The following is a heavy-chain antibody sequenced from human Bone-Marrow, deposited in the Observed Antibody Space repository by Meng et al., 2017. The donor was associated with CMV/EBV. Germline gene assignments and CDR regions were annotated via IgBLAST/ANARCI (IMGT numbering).Heavy chain of an antibody. CDR3: ARSLMVRVVGYYGMDV. J-gene: IGHJ6*02. D-gene: IGHD3-10*01. CDR1: GFTFSSYS. CDR2: ISSSSSYI. Sequence: GESLKISCAASGFTFSSYSMNWVRQAPGKGLEWVSSISSSSSYIYYADSVKGRFTISRDNAKNSLYLQMNSLRDEDTAVYYCARSLMVRVVGYYGMDVWGQGTTVTVSS. V-gene: IGHV3-21*01.